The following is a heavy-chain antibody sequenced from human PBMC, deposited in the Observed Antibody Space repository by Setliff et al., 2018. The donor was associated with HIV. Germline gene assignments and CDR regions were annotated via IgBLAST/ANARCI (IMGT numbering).Heavy chain of an antibody. CDR1: GGTFSSHG. J-gene: IGHJ1*01. V-gene: IGHV1-69*10. CDR3: ARGWSEETTMFQVESFQQ. CDR2: IIPVLNIA. Sequence: SVKVSCKSSGGTFSSHGNSWVRQAPGQGLEWMGGIIPVLNIANYAQKFQGRVTLTADKSTDTVYMELRSLRSDDTAAYYCARGWSEETTMFQVESFQQWGQGTLVTVSS. D-gene: IGHD3-10*02.